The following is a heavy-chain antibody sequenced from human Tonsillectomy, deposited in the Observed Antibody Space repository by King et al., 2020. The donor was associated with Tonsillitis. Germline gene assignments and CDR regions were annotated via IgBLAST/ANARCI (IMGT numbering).Heavy chain of an antibody. Sequence: VQLQESGPGLVKPSGTLSLTCAVSGGSISSSNWWNWVRQPAGKGLEWIGEIHHSGSTNYNPSLKSRVTISVDKSKNQFSLKLSSVTAADTAVYYCERSGGDYYGSGSHYNFFDYWGQGTLVTVSS. V-gene: IGHV4-4*02. CDR3: ERSGGDYYGSGSHYNFFDY. J-gene: IGHJ4*02. CDR1: GGSISSSNW. CDR2: IHHSGST. D-gene: IGHD3-10*01.